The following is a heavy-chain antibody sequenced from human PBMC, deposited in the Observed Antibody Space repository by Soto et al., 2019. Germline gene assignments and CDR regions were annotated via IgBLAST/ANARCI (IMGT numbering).Heavy chain of an antibody. Sequence: QVQLVQSGAEVKKPGASVKVSCKASGYTFTSYGISWVRQAPGQGLEWMGRISAYNGNTNYAQKLQGRVTMTTDTSTSTAYMELRSLRSDDTAVYYCARFTPEYYYDSSGYYSGAFDIWGQGTMVTVSS. CDR3: ARFTPEYYYDSSGYYSGAFDI. D-gene: IGHD3-22*01. J-gene: IGHJ3*02. V-gene: IGHV1-18*01. CDR1: GYTFTSYG. CDR2: ISAYNGNT.